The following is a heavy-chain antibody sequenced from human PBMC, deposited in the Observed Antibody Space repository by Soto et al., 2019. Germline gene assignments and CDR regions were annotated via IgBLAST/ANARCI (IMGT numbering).Heavy chain of an antibody. Sequence: SETLSLTCTVSGGSISSYYWSWIRQPPGKGLEWIGYIYYSGSTNYNPSLKSRVTISVDTSKNQFSLKLSSVTAADTAVYYCARIPSFDCSSTSCPVGWFDPWGQGTLVTVSS. D-gene: IGHD2-2*01. CDR3: ARIPSFDCSSTSCPVGWFDP. CDR2: IYYSGST. J-gene: IGHJ5*02. CDR1: GGSISSYY. V-gene: IGHV4-59*08.